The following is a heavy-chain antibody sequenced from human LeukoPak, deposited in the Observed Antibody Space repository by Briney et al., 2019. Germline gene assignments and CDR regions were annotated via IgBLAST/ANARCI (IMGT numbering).Heavy chain of an antibody. D-gene: IGHD3-3*01. CDR2: IRCDGSNK. CDR3: AKVQHFGVDWFDR. V-gene: IGHV3-30*02. Sequence: GGSLRLSCAASGFTFSSYGMHWVRQAPGKGLEWVAFIRCDGSNKYYADSVKGRFTISRDNSKNTLYLQMNSLRAEDTAAYYCAKVQHFGVDWFDRWGQGTLVTVSS. J-gene: IGHJ5*02. CDR1: GFTFSSYG.